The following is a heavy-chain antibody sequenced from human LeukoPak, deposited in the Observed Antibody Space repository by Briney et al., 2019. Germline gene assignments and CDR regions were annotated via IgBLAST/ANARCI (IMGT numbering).Heavy chain of an antibody. D-gene: IGHD2-15*01. V-gene: IGHV4-59*01. CDR1: GGSISSYY. CDR2: IYYSGST. Sequence: PSETLSLTCTVSGGSISSYYWSWIRQPPGKGLEWIGYIYYSGSTNYNPSLKSRVTISVDTSKNQFSLKLSSVTAADTAVYYCARSSGSCYGSSCYYYYMDVWGKGTTVTVSS. J-gene: IGHJ6*03. CDR3: ARSSGSCYGSSCYYYYMDV.